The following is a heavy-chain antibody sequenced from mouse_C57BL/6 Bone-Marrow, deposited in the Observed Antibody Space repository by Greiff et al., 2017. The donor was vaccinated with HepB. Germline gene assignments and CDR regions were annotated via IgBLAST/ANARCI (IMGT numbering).Heavy chain of an antibody. J-gene: IGHJ2*01. Sequence: EVMLVESGGGLVQPGGSLKLSCAASGFTFSDYYMYWVRQTPEKGLEWVAYISNGGGSTYYPYTVKGRFTISRDNAKYTLYLQMSRLKSEDTAMYYCARHGYYFDYWGQGTTLTVSS. CDR1: GFTFSDYY. CDR3: ARHGYYFDY. V-gene: IGHV5-12*01. CDR2: ISNGGGST.